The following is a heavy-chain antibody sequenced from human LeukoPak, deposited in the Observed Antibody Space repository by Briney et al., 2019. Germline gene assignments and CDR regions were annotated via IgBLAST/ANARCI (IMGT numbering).Heavy chain of an antibody. CDR2: ISSSCSTI. D-gene: IGHD6-6*01. V-gene: IGHV3-11*04. J-gene: IGHJ5*02. CDR1: GFTFSDYY. Sequence: GGSLRLSCAASGFTFSDYYMSWIRQAPGKGLEWVSYISSSCSTIYYADSVKGRFTISRDNAKNSLYLQMNSLRAEDTAVYYCARDEPVEYSSSSPGGWWFDPWGQGTLVTVSS. CDR3: ARDEPVEYSSSSPGGWWFDP.